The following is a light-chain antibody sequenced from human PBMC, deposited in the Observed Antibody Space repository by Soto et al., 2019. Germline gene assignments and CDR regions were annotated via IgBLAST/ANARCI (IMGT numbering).Light chain of an antibody. CDR2: LGS. J-gene: IGKJ3*01. V-gene: IGKV2-28*01. Sequence: DVVMTQSPLSVPVTPREPASSSCRSSQRPLYSNGYNYLDWYLQKPGQSPQLLIYLGSYRASGVPDRFTGSGSGTDFTLKISRVEAEDVGVYYCMQALQTPFTFGPGTKVDIK. CDR1: QRPLYSNGYNY. CDR3: MQALQTPFT.